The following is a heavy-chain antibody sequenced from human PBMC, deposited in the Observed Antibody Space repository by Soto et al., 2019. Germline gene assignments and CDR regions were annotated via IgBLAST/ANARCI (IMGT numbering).Heavy chain of an antibody. V-gene: IGHV4-31*03. CDR3: AREEGGGYDHRWFDP. D-gene: IGHD5-12*01. Sequence: QVQLQESGPGLVKPSQTLSLTCTVSGGSISSGGYYWSWIRQHPGKGLEWIGYIYYSGSTYYNPSLKGRVTISVDTSKNQFSPKVSSVTAADTAVYYCAREEGGGYDHRWFDPWGQGTLVTVSS. CDR2: IYYSGST. CDR1: GGSISSGGYY. J-gene: IGHJ5*02.